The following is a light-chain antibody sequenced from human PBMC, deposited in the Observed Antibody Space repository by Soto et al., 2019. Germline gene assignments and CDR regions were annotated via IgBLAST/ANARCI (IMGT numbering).Light chain of an antibody. Sequence: EIVLTQSPGTLSLSPGERATLSCRASQSVSSNLAWYQQKPGQAPRLLIYGASTRATGIPARFSGSGSGTDFTLTISSLEPEDFAVYYCRQRSNWPITFGQGTRLEIK. V-gene: IGKV3-11*01. CDR3: RQRSNWPIT. CDR2: GAS. J-gene: IGKJ5*01. CDR1: QSVSSN.